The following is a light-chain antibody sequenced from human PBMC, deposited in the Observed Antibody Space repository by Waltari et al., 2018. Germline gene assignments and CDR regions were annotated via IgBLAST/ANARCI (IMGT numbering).Light chain of an antibody. CDR2: DAS. CDR1: QSVSSQ. V-gene: IGKV3-11*01. J-gene: IGKJ1*01. CDR3: QQCNNSPPT. Sequence: EIVLTQSPATLSLSPGEGATLSCRASQSVSSQLVWYQQKRGQAPRLLIYDASNRATGLPARFSGSGSGTDFTLIISSLQPEDFAVYYCQQCNNSPPTFGQGTKVEIK.